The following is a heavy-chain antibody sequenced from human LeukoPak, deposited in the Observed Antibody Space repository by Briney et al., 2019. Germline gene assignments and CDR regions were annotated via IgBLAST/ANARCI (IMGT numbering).Heavy chain of an antibody. CDR2: IYSGGST. CDR3: ARDLLEWYFDY. CDR1: GLTVSSTY. Sequence: GGSLRLSCAASGLTVSSTYMSWVRQTPGKGLERVSVIYSGGSTYYADSVKGRFTISRDNSKNTLYLQMNSLRAEDTAVYYCARDLLEWYFDYWGQGTLVTVSS. D-gene: IGHD3-3*01. J-gene: IGHJ4*02. V-gene: IGHV3-66*01.